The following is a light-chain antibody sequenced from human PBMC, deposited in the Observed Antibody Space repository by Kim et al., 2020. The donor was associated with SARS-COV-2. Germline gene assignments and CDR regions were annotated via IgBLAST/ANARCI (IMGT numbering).Light chain of an antibody. CDR2: RDS. CDR1: NIGSKN. Sequence: SVALGQTARITCGGNNIGSKNVHWYQQKPGQAPVLVIYRDSNRPSGIPERLSGSNSGNTATLAISGAHAGDEAVYYCQVWDSSTAIFGTGPKVTVL. CDR3: QVWDSSTAI. V-gene: IGLV3-9*01. J-gene: IGLJ1*01.